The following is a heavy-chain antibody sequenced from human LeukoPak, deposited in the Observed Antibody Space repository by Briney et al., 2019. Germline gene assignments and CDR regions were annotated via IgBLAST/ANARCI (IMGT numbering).Heavy chain of an antibody. J-gene: IGHJ6*03. V-gene: IGHV3-23*01. CDR3: SKTSRETLDYYYMDV. D-gene: IGHD1-26*01. CDR1: GFTFSSYA. Sequence: GGSLRLSCVAPGFTFSSYAMTWVRQAPGKGLEWVSSISYTGVIKYSADSLQGRFTISRDNAKNTLYLQLDSLTAEDTALDYWSKTSRETLDYYYMDVWGKGTPVTVSS. CDR2: ISYTGVIK.